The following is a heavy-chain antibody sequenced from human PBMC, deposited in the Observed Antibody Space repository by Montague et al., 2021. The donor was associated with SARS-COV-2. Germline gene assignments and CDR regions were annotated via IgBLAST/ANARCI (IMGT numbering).Heavy chain of an antibody. CDR1: GFSLKTSGVG. D-gene: IGHD3-22*01. J-gene: IGHJ4*02. CDR2: IYWDDDR. Sequence: PALVKPTQTLTLTCTFSGFSLKTSGVGVGWIRQPPGEALEWLALIYWDDDRRYSPSLKSRLSITKDTSRNQVALTMTKMDPMDTATYSCARIGATIDYYDSNGKNPFDHWGQGTLVTVSS. V-gene: IGHV2-5*02. CDR3: ARIGATIDYYDSNGKNPFDH.